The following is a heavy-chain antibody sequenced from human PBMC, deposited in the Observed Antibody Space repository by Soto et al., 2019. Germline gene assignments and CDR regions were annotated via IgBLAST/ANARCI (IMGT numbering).Heavy chain of an antibody. D-gene: IGHD2-15*01. J-gene: IGHJ1*01. CDR2: INSDGRIT. CDR1: GFTFSSYW. Sequence: EVQLVESGGGLVQPGGSLRLSCAASGFTFSSYWMHWVRQVPGKGLVWVSQINSDGRITNYADSVKGRFTISRDNAKNTLYLEMNSLRADDTAVYYCSCYCRGGDGCFYHWGQGTLVTVSS. V-gene: IGHV3-74*01. CDR3: SCYCRGGDGCFYH.